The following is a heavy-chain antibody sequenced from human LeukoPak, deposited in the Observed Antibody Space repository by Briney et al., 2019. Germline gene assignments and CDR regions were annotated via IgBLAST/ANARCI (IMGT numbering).Heavy chain of an antibody. CDR2: IYYSGST. D-gene: IGHD6-19*01. CDR3: ARESSGWYFDY. Sequence: PSGTLSLTCTVSGGSISSYYWSWIRQPPGKGLEWIGYIYYSGSTNYNPSLKSRVTISVYTSKNQFSLKLSSVTAADTAVYYCARESSGWYFDYWGQGTLVTVSS. V-gene: IGHV4-59*01. J-gene: IGHJ4*02. CDR1: GGSISSYY.